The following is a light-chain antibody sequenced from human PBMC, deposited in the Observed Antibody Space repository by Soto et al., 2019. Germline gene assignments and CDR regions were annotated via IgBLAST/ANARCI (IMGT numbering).Light chain of an antibody. CDR1: ESMPTW. CDR3: QQYNNYPRT. CDR2: DAS. V-gene: IGKV1-5*01. J-gene: IGKJ1*01. Sequence: DIQLTQSPTTLSASIGDRVTITCRASESMPTWEAWYQHKPGKAPKFLIYDASTLERGVPSRVSGSGSGTEFTLTISSLQPDDFATYDCQQYNNYPRTVGQGTKV.